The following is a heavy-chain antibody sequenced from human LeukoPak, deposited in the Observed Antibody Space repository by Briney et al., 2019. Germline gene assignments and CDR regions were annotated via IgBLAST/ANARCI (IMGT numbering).Heavy chain of an antibody. D-gene: IGHD5-24*01. CDR1: GRSFSGYY. Sequence: FGTLCLTSAVYGRSFSGYYWIWLRHPPGKGLEWIGEINHSGSTNYNPSLKSRVTISVDTSKNQFSLKLSSVTAADTAVYYCARGRGRWLQTKYYFDYWGQGTLVTVSS. V-gene: IGHV4-34*01. CDR2: INHSGST. J-gene: IGHJ4*02. CDR3: ARGRGRWLQTKYYFDY.